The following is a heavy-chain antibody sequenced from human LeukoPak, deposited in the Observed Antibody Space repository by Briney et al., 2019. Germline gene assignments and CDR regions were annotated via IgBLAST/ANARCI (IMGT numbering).Heavy chain of an antibody. CDR1: GFSFSDYG. D-gene: IGHD6-19*01. CDR2: TSRDGSAE. V-gene: IGHV3-30*18. CDR3: AKDLYGSGWYNYFDP. Sequence: GRSLRLSCVASGFSFSDYGMHWVRPAPGKGLEWVAMTSRDGSAEYYGDSVRGRFSISRDNSKNTLYLQMNSLRPEDTAVYHCAKDLYGSGWYNYFDPWGQGALVTVSS. J-gene: IGHJ5*02.